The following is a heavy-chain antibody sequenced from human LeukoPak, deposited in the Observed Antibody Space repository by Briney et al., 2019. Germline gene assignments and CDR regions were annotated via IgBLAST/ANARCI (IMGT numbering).Heavy chain of an antibody. CDR3: ATWRYCSGGSCYGNYYMDV. CDR1: AGSISNYY. D-gene: IGHD2-15*01. Sequence: ASETLSLTCTVSAGSISNYYWSWLRQPPGKGLEWIGYIYYSGSTNYNPSLKSRVTISIDTSKNQFSLKLSSVTAVDTAVYYCATWRYCSGGSCYGNYYMDVWGKGTTVTVSS. J-gene: IGHJ6*03. V-gene: IGHV4-59*01. CDR2: IYYSGST.